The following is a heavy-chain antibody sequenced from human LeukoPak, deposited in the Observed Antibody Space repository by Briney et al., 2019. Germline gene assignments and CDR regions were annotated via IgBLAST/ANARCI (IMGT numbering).Heavy chain of an antibody. V-gene: IGHV3-30-3*01. CDR3: ARGGGYGGNRFDY. J-gene: IGHJ4*02. D-gene: IGHD4-23*01. Sequence: QPGRSLRLSCAASGFTFSSYAMHWVRQAPGKGLEWVAVISYDGSNKYYADSVKGRFTISRDNSKNTLYLQMNSLRAEDTAVYYCARGGGYGGNRFDYWGQGTLDTVSS. CDR1: GFTFSSYA. CDR2: ISYDGSNK.